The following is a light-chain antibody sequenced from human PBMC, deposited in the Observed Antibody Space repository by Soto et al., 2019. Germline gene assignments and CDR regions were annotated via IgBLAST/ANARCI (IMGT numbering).Light chain of an antibody. CDR3: QKYNDWPPSWT. V-gene: IGKV3-15*01. J-gene: IGKJ1*01. CDR2: GVS. CDR1: QSISST. Sequence: EIVMTQSPATLSVSPGERVTLSCRASQSISSTLAWHQQRPVQAPRLLIYGVSTRATGIPARFSGSGSGTEFTLTISSLQSEDFAVYYCQKYNDWPPSWTFGQGTKVEIK.